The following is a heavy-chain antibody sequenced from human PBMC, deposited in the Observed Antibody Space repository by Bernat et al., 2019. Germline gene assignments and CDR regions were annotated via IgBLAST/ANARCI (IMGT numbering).Heavy chain of an antibody. D-gene: IGHD3-3*01. CDR1: GFTVSTNY. CDR3: ARARGGFWSNYEVGGLDC. Sequence: VQLVESGGGLIQPGGSLRLSCAASGFTVSTNYMSWVRHAPGKGLEWVSLIYSGGSTYYADSVKGRFTISRDNSKNALFLQMNSLRAEDTAVYYCARARGGFWSNYEVGGLDCWGQGTLVTVSS. CDR2: IYSGGST. V-gene: IGHV3-53*01. J-gene: IGHJ4*02.